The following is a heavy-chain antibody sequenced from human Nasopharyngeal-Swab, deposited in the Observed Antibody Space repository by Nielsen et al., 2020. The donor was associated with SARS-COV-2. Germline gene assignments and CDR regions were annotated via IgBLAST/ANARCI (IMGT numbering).Heavy chain of an antibody. V-gene: IGHV4-4*07. CDR2: IYNIGST. CDR1: GGSISGYY. J-gene: IGHJ3*02. D-gene: IGHD3-22*01. CDR3: ARAPYYYDSWAYQRAFDI. Sequence: SETLSLTCTVSGGSISGYYWNWIRQPAGKGLEWIGRIYNIGSTNYSPSLRSRVTMSVDTAKNQVSLKLSSVTAADTAAYYCARAPYYYDSWAYQRAFDIWGQGTLVTVSS.